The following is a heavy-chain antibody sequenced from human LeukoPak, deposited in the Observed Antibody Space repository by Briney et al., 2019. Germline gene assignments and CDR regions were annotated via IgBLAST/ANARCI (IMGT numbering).Heavy chain of an antibody. CDR3: ARHGSGWSFDY. Sequence: SETLSLTCTVSGGSISGYYWSWIRQPPGKGLEWIGYISYSGSTNCNPSLKSRVSIPVDTSKNQFSLNLYSLTAADTAVYYCARHGSGWSFDYWGQGTLITVSS. CDR1: GGSISGYY. V-gene: IGHV4-59*08. CDR2: ISYSGST. J-gene: IGHJ4*02. D-gene: IGHD6-19*01.